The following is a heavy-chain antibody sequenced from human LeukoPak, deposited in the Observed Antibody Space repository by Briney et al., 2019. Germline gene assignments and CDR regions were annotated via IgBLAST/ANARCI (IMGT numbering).Heavy chain of an antibody. CDR2: MNPNSGNT. Sequence: ASVKVSCKASGYTFTSYDINWVRQAPGQGLEWMGWMNPNSGNTGYAQKFQGRVTMTRNTSISTAYMELSSLRSEDTAVYYCARDRAARRNWFDPWGQGTLVTVSS. J-gene: IGHJ5*02. CDR3: ARDRAARRNWFDP. D-gene: IGHD6-6*01. CDR1: GYTFTSYD. V-gene: IGHV1-8*01.